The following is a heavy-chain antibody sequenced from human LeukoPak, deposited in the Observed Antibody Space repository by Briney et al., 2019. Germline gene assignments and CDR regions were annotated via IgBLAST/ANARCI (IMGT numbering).Heavy chain of an antibody. CDR1: GLTFSNYA. D-gene: IGHD3-22*01. V-gene: IGHV3-30*04. J-gene: IGHJ4*02. CDR3: ARDCKDDGSGHYGGFDY. CDR2: VSYDGRNE. Sequence: GGSLRLSCAVSGLTFSNYAMQWVRQAPGKGLECVALVSYDGRNEYYTDSVKGRFTISRDNSKNTVYLQMNSLRAEDTAVYYCARDCKDDGSGHYGGFDYWGQGTLVTVSS.